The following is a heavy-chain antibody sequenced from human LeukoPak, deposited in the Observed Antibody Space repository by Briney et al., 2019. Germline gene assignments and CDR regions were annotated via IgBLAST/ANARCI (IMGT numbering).Heavy chain of an antibody. D-gene: IGHD1-26*01. J-gene: IGHJ4*02. Sequence: PSVTLSLTCAVYGGSFSGYYWSWIRQPPGKGLEWIGEINHSGSTNYNPSLKSRVTISVDTSKNQFSLKLSSVTAADTAVYYCARGRVYYDWGQGTLVTVSS. V-gene: IGHV4-34*01. CDR3: ARGRVYYD. CDR2: INHSGST. CDR1: GGSFSGYY.